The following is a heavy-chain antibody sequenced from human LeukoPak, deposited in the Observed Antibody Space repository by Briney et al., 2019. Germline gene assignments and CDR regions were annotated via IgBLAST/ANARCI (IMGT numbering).Heavy chain of an antibody. J-gene: IGHJ3*02. D-gene: IGHD6-19*01. V-gene: IGHV3-23*01. CDR3: TLEGWFTDASDT. CDR1: GFTLSNNA. CDR2: ITGSGGST. Sequence: GGSLRLSCAASGFTLSNNATCWLRQAPGKGLEWVSGITGSGGSTNYADSVKGRFTISRDNSKSTLYLQMSSLRAEDTAVYYCTLEGWFTDASDTWGQGTMVTVSS.